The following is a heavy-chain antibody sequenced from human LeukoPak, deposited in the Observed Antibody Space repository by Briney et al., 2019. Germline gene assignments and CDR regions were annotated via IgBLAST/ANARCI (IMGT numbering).Heavy chain of an antibody. D-gene: IGHD3-10*01. J-gene: IGHJ4*02. Sequence: GGSLRLPCAASGFTFSNAWMSWVRQAPGKGLEWVGRIKSKTDGGTTDYAAPVKGRFTISRDDSKNTLYLQMNSLKTEDTAVYYCISIDMVRGVYWGQGTLVTVSS. CDR1: GFTFSNAW. CDR2: IKSKTDGGTT. V-gene: IGHV3-15*01. CDR3: ISIDMVRGVY.